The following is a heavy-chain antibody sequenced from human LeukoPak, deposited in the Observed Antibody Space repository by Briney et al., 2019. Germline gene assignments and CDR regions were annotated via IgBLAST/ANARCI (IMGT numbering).Heavy chain of an antibody. CDR1: GGTFSSYA. CDR3: ARDPHTTMKTSYYFDY. D-gene: IGHD4-17*01. CDR2: IIPILGIA. J-gene: IGHJ4*02. V-gene: IGHV1-69*04. Sequence: SVKVSCKASGGTFSSYAISWVRQAPGQGLEWMGRIIPILGIANYAQKFQGRVTITADKSTSTAYMELSSLRSEDTAVYYCARDPHTTMKTSYYFDYWGQGTLVTVSS.